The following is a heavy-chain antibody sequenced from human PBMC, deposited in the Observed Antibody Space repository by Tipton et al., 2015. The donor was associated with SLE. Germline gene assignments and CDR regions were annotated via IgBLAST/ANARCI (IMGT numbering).Heavy chain of an antibody. V-gene: IGHV3-48*03. J-gene: IGHJ6*03. CDR1: GFTFSNYE. CDR3: ARRITYYYYYMDV. Sequence: SLRLSCAASGFTFSNYEMTWIRQAPGKGLEWVSYISSSGSLVYQADSVKGRFTISRDNAKNSLYLQMNSLRAEDTAVYYCARRITYYYYYMDVWGKGTTVTVSS. CDR2: ISSSGSLV.